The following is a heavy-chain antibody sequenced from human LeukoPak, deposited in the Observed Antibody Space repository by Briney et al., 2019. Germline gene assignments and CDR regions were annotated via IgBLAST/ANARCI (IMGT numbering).Heavy chain of an antibody. V-gene: IGHV3-21*01. CDR2: ISSGSTYI. J-gene: IGHJ4*02. CDR1: GFTFCTCS. Sequence: PGGSLRLSCAASGFTFCTCSMKWVRQAPGKGLEWVSAISSGSTYIYYADSVKGRFTISRDDAKNSLSLQMNSLRTEDTAVYFCAGYCSSEDYWGQGTLVTVSS. D-gene: IGHD6-6*01. CDR3: AGYCSSEDY.